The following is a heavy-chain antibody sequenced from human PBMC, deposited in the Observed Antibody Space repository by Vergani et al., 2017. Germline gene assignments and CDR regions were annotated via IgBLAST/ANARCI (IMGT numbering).Heavy chain of an antibody. D-gene: IGHD2-15*01. V-gene: IGHV4-39*07. Sequence: QLQLQESGPGLVKPSETLSLTCTVSGGSISSSSYYWGWIRQPPGKGLEWIGSIYYSGSTYYNPSLKSRVTISVDTSKNQFSLKLSSLTAADTAVYYCARVPIGHFEYWGQGTLVTVSS. CDR3: ARVPIGHFEY. J-gene: IGHJ4*02. CDR1: GGSISSSSYY. CDR2: IYYSGST.